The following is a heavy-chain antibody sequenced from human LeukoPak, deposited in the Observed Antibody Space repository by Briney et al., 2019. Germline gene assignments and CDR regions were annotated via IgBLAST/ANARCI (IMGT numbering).Heavy chain of an antibody. CDR2: ISSSSSYI. J-gene: IGHJ4*02. V-gene: IGHV3-21*01. CDR3: ASFYSGSYRDFDY. D-gene: IGHD1-26*01. CDR1: GFTFSSYS. Sequence: PGGSLRLSCAASGFTFSSYSMNWVRQAPGKGLEWVSSISSSSSYIYYADSVKGRFTISRDNVKNSLYLQMNSLRAEDTAVYYCASFYSGSYRDFDYWGQGTLVTVSS.